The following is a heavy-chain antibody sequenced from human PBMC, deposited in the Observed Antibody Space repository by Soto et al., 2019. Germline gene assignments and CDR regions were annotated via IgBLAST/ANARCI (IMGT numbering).Heavy chain of an antibody. V-gene: IGHV3-72*01. J-gene: IGHJ4*02. CDR1: GLTFSDRY. CDR3: KTVTTVDYYFDY. CDR2: IRKKTNSYTT. Sequence: GGSLRLSCAASGLTFSDRYMDWVRQAPGKGLEWVGRIRKKTNSYTTEYAASVKGRFIISRDDSTNSLYLQMSSLKTEDTDVYYRKTVTTVDYYFDYWGQGTLVTVS. D-gene: IGHD4-17*01.